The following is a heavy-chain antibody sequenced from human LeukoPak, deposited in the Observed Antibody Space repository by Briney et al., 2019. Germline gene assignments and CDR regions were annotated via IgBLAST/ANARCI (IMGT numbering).Heavy chain of an antibody. Sequence: PSETLSLTCTVSGGSISRSRYSWGWIRQPPGKGLEWIGSIAYGGTTYYNPSLKSRVTISVDTSNNQLSLKLRSATAADTALYYCARHGAQLLYYFDYWGQGTLVTVSS. CDR1: GGSISRSRYS. J-gene: IGHJ4*02. V-gene: IGHV4-39*01. CDR2: IAYGGTT. CDR3: ARHGAQLLYYFDY. D-gene: IGHD2-2*01.